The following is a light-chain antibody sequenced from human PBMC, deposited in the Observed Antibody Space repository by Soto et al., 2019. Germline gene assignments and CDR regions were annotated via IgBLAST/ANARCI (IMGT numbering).Light chain of an antibody. CDR2: EVT. CDR3: SSYTGSTTVT. V-gene: IGLV2-14*01. Sequence: QSVLTQPASVSGSPGQSITISCTGTSSDVGGYNFVSWYHQHPGKAPKLLIYEVTKRPSGVSSRFSASKSGNTASLTISDLLADDEGDYYCSSYTGSTTVTFGGGTKLTVL. CDR1: SSDVGGYNF. J-gene: IGLJ2*01.